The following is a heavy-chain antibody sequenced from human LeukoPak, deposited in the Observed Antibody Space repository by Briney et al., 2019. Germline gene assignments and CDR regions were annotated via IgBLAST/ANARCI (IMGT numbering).Heavy chain of an antibody. CDR1: GFTFSDPY. CDR3: TRGSDYGGNSIPFDY. D-gene: IGHD4-23*01. V-gene: IGHV3-72*01. J-gene: IGHJ4*02. CDR2: ARNKANSYTT. Sequence: GGSLRLSCAASGFTFSDPYMDWVRQAPGKGLGWVGRARNKANSYTTEYAASVKGRFTISRDDSKNSLYLQMNSLKTEDTAVYYCTRGSDYGGNSIPFDYWGQGTLVTVSS.